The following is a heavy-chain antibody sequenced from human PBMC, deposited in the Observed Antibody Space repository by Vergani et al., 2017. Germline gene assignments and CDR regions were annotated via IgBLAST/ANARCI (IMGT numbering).Heavy chain of an antibody. Sequence: EVQLLQSEGAVVQPGGSLRLSCVASGFTFSSHAMSWVRQGHGQGLEWVSSITNTGDSTHYADSVKGRFTISRDNSKNTLYLQMNSLRGEDTAVYYCGRGSDNYNWGQGTLVTVSS. CDR3: GRGSDNYN. D-gene: IGHD5-24*01. CDR1: GFTFSSHA. V-gene: IGHV3-23*01. CDR2: ITNTGDST. J-gene: IGHJ4*02.